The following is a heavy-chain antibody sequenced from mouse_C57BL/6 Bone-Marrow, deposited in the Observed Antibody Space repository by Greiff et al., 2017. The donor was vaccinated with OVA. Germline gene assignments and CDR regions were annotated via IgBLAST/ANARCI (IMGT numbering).Heavy chain of an antibody. V-gene: IGHV5-12*01. Sequence: EVMLVESGGGLVQPGGSLKLSCAASGFTFSDYYMYWVRQTPEKRLEWVAYISNGGGSTYYPDTVKGRFTISRDNAKNTLYLQMSRLKSEDTAMYYCARQTISSYYYGMDYWGQGTSVTVSS. CDR3: ARQTISSYYYGMDY. J-gene: IGHJ4*01. CDR1: GFTFSDYY. D-gene: IGHD6-2*01. CDR2: ISNGGGST.